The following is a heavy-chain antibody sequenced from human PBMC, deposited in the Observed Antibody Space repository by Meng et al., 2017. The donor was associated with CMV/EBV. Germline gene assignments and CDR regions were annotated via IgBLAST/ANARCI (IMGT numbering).Heavy chain of an antibody. CDR3: AKLSSSSLNP. CDR2: ISGSGGST. Sequence: LSWAACGFSFSSYAMSWVRQGPGKGLEWVSAISGSGGSTYYADSVKGRFTISRDNSKNTLYLQMNSLRAEDTAVYYCAKLSSSSLNPWGQGTLVTVSS. V-gene: IGHV3-23*01. CDR1: GFSFSSYA. D-gene: IGHD6-6*01. J-gene: IGHJ5*02.